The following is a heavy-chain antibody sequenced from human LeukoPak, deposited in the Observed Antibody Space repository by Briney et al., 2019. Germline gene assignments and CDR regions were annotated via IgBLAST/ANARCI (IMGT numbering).Heavy chain of an antibody. CDR1: GFTFSGSA. V-gene: IGHV3-73*01. CDR3: TGNYYGSGSYADFDY. D-gene: IGHD3-10*01. CDR2: IRSKANSYAT. J-gene: IGHJ4*02. Sequence: GGSLRLSCAASGFTFSGSAMHWVRQASGKGLEWVGRIRSKANSYATAYAASVKGRFTISRDNSKNTLYLQMGSLRAEDMAVYYCTGNYYGSGSYADFDYWGQGTLVTVSS.